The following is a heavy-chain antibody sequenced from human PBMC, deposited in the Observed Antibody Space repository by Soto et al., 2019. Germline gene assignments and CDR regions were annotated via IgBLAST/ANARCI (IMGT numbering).Heavy chain of an antibody. D-gene: IGHD5-12*01. CDR1: GFAFSGDW. CDR2: IKQDGSEK. Sequence: EVQLVESGGDLVQPGGSLRLSCVASGFAFSGDWMSWVRQAPGKGLEGVANIKQDGSEKYYVDSVKGRFTISRDNAKNSLYLQMNSLRVEDTAVYYCARATSVDAYWGQGTLVTVSS. J-gene: IGHJ4*02. V-gene: IGHV3-7*01. CDR3: ARATSVDAY.